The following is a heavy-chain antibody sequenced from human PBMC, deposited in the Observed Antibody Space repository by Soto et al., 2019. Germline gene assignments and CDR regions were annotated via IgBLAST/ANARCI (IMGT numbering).Heavy chain of an antibody. J-gene: IGHJ5*02. CDR1: GGSISSYY. CDR2: IYYSGST. Sequence: QVQLQESGPGLVKPSETLSLTCTVSGGSISSYYWSWIRQPPGKGLEWIGYIYYSGSTKYNPSLRIRVTISVDTSKNQFSLKLSSVTAADTAVYYCARVRCSSTSCYFGGWFDPWGQGTLVTVSS. V-gene: IGHV4-59*01. D-gene: IGHD2-2*01. CDR3: ARVRCSSTSCYFGGWFDP.